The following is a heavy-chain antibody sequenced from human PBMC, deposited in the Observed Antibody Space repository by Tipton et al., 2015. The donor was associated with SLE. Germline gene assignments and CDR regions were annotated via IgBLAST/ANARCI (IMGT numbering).Heavy chain of an antibody. D-gene: IGHD6-13*01. J-gene: IGHJ4*02. CDR2: IYNTGST. CDR3: ALSLGAALPPLG. Sequence: TLSLTCSVSGGSISLGSYYWSWLRPPPGKGLEWVGRIYNTGSTNYKSSLRSRVTMSVDTSKNQFSLNLSSVTAADTAVYYCALSLGAALPPLGWGQGTLVTVSS. CDR1: GGSISLGSYY. V-gene: IGHV4-61*02.